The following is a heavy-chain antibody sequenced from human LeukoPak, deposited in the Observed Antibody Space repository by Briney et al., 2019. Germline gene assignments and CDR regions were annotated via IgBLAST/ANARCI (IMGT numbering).Heavy chain of an antibody. D-gene: IGHD3-3*01. V-gene: IGHV3-23*01. CDR3: ANGGQDFDFWRFDL. Sequence: GGSLRLSCAVSGLSFSDSAVSWARHSPGEGLVWVSSISDRGGRTYYADSVKGRFTITRDNSRHKDTLQTNSLRAGDTARYLCANGGQDFDFWRFDLWGQGILVSVSS. CDR2: ISDRGGRT. CDR1: GLSFSDSA. J-gene: IGHJ5*02.